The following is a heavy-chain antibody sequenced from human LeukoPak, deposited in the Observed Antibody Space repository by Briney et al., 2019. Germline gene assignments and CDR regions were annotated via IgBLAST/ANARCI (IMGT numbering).Heavy chain of an antibody. CDR1: GFTFSSYG. D-gene: IGHD2-8*01. J-gene: IGHJ4*02. CDR3: ARYAAAAY. V-gene: IGHV3-30*03. CDR2: ISYDGSNK. Sequence: KTGGSLRLSCAVSGFTFSSYGMHWVRQAPGKGLEWVAVISYDGSNKYYADSVKGRFTISRDKSKNTLYLQMNSLRAEDTAIYYCARYAAAAYWGQGTLVTVSS.